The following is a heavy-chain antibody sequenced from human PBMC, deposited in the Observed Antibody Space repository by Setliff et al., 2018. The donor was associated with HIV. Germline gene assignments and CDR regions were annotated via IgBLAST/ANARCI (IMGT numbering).Heavy chain of an antibody. D-gene: IGHD3-10*01. CDR3: AKDRRYYYGSGSYAAET. J-gene: IGHJ5*02. Sequence: GGSLRLSCAASGFTFSRYAMTWVRQAPGKGLEWVSAISGSGIGSYYPNSVKGRFTISRDNSKSTVSLQMNSLRAEDTAVYYCAKDRRYYYGSGSYAAETWGQGTLVTVSS. CDR2: ISGSGIGS. V-gene: IGHV3-23*01. CDR1: GFTFSRYA.